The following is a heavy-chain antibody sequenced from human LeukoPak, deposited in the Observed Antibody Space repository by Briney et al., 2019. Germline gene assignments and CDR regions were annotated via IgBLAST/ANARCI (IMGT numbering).Heavy chain of an antibody. V-gene: IGHV4-34*01. Sequence: SETLSLTCAVYGGSFSGYYWSWIRQPPGKGLEWIGEINHSGSTNYNPSLKSRVTISVDTSKNQFSLKLSSVTAADTAVYYCASPMSNAFDIRGQGTMVTVSS. CDR1: GGSFSGYY. CDR3: ASPMSNAFDI. D-gene: IGHD3-10*02. J-gene: IGHJ3*02. CDR2: INHSGST.